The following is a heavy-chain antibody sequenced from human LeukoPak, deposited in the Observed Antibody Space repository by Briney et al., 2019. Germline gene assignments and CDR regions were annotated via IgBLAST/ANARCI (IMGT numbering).Heavy chain of an antibody. Sequence: GGSLRLSCAASGFTFSNYGMHWVRQAPGKGLEWVAHIRFDESDKYYADSVKGRFTISRDISRNTVYLQLNSLRPEDTAVYYCASYYYDSSGYFSFWGQGTLVTVSS. CDR3: ASYYYDSSGYFSF. J-gene: IGHJ4*02. CDR1: GFTFSNYG. D-gene: IGHD3-22*01. V-gene: IGHV3-30*02. CDR2: IRFDESDK.